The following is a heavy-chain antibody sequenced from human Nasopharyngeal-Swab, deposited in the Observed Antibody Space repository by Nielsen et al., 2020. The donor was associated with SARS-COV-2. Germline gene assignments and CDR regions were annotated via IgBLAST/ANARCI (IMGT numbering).Heavy chain of an antibody. D-gene: IGHD4-17*01. Sequence: SLKISCAASGFTFSSYGMHWVRQAPGKGLEWVAVIWYDGSNKYYADSVKRRFTISRDNSKNTLYLQMNSLRAEDTDVYYCAGGQGTVTTYYYYGMDVWGQGTTVTVSS. CDR2: IWYDGSNK. V-gene: IGHV3-33*01. CDR3: AGGQGTVTTYYYYGMDV. J-gene: IGHJ6*02. CDR1: GFTFSSYG.